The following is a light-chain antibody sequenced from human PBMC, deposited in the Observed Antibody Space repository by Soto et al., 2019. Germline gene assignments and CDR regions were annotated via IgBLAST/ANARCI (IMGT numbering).Light chain of an antibody. CDR3: QQSYSSPYT. CDR1: QTINSW. V-gene: IGKV1-5*01. Sequence: DIQMTQSPSTLSASVGDRVTITCRASQTINSWLAWYQQKPGKAPKVLIFDASSLKTGVPSRFSGSRSGTDFSLTISSLQPEDFATYYCQQSYSSPYTFGQGTKLEIK. CDR2: DAS. J-gene: IGKJ2*01.